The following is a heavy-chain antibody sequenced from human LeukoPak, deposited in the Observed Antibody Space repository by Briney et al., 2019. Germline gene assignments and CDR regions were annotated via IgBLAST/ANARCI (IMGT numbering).Heavy chain of an antibody. Sequence: SDTLSLTCSFSGGSISSYYWSWLRQPAGKGREVIGLIYTWSNTNYNPSLKSQVTLSLATSKNHSSLTLSSVTGADRAVYYCARRRGYTYGWDAFDIWGQGTMVTVSS. CDR2: IYTWSNT. D-gene: IGHD5-18*01. CDR3: ARRRGYTYGWDAFDI. J-gene: IGHJ3*02. V-gene: IGHV4-4*07. CDR1: GGSISSYY.